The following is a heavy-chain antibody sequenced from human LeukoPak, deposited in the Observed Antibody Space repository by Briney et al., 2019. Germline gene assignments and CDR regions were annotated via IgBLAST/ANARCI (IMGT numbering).Heavy chain of an antibody. Sequence: SVKVSCKASGGTFSSYAISWVRQAPGQGLEWMGRIIPILGIANYAQKFQGRVTITADKPTSTAYMELSSLRSEDTAVYYCARDRTTVTRGYYYYGMDVWGQGTTVTVSS. CDR3: ARDRTTVTRGYYYYGMDV. CDR1: GGTFSSYA. J-gene: IGHJ6*02. D-gene: IGHD4-11*01. CDR2: IIPILGIA. V-gene: IGHV1-69*04.